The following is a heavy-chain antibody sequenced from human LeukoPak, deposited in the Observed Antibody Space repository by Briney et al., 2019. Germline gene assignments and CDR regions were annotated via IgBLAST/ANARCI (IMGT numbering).Heavy chain of an antibody. J-gene: IGHJ6*02. CDR2: IIPIFGTA. Sequence: ASVKVSCKASGGTFSSYAISWVRQAPGQGLEWMGGIIPIFGTANYAQKFQGRVTIPADESTSTAYMELSSLRSEDTAVYYCASRDSTRAYYYGMDVWGQGTTVTVSS. V-gene: IGHV1-69*13. CDR1: GGTFSSYA. CDR3: ASRDSTRAYYYGMDV.